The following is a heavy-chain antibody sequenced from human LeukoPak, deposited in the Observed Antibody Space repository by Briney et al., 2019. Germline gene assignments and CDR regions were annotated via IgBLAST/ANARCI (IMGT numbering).Heavy chain of an antibody. Sequence: GGSLRLSCAASGFTFSSYGMSWVRQAPGKGLEWVSAMSGGGGSTFYADSVKGQFTISRDNSKNTLYLQMNSLRDEDTAVYYCAKSHCGSFSCSRAEFWGQGTLVTVSS. J-gene: IGHJ4*02. V-gene: IGHV3-23*01. CDR1: GFTFSSYG. CDR2: MSGGGGST. D-gene: IGHD2-2*01. CDR3: AKSHCGSFSCSRAEF.